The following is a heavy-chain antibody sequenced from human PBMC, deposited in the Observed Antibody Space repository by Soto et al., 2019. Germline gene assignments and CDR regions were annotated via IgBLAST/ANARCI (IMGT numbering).Heavy chain of an antibody. CDR1: GGSISSYY. V-gene: IGHV4-59*01. J-gene: IGHJ6*02. CDR2: IYYSGST. Sequence: PSETLSLTCTVSGGSISSYYWSWIRQPPGKGLEWIGYIYYSGSTNYNPSLKSRVTISVDTSKNQFSLKLSSVTAADTAVYYCARDARGLDLRYGMDAWGQGTTVTVSS. CDR3: ARDARGLDLRYGMDA. D-gene: IGHD1-7*01.